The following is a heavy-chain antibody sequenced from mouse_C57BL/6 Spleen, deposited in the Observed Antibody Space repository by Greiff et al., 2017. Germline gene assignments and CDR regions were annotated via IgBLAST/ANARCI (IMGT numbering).Heavy chain of an antibody. CDR1: GYTFTDYY. J-gene: IGHJ4*01. CDR3: ARRYDGYYGAMDY. Sequence: EVKLEESGPVLVKPGASVKMSCKASGYTFTDYYMNWVKQSHGKSLEWIGVINPYNGGTSYNQKFKGKATLTVDKYSSTAYMELNSLTSEDSAVYYCARRYDGYYGAMDYWGQGTSVTVSS. CDR2: INPYNGGT. D-gene: IGHD2-3*01. V-gene: IGHV1-19*01.